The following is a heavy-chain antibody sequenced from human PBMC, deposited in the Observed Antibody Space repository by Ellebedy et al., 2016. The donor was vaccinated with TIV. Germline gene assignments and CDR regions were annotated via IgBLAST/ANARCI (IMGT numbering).Heavy chain of an antibody. D-gene: IGHD3-3*01. Sequence: GESLKISCAASGFTVSIYYMSWVRQAPGKGLEWVANIKEDGSETLYVDSVKGRFTISRDNPKNSLSLQMNSLRPEDTAVYYCATDYDSTFEVWGQGTLVVVSS. CDR3: ATDYDSTFEV. CDR1: GFTVSIYY. V-gene: IGHV3-7*01. CDR2: IKEDGSET. J-gene: IGHJ4*02.